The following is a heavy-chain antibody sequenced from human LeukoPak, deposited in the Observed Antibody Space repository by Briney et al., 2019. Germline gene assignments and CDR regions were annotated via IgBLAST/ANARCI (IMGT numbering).Heavy chain of an antibody. Sequence: GGSLRLSCAASGFTFSSYGMHWVRQAPGKGLEWVAVISYDGSNKYYADSAKGRFTISRDNSKNTLYLQMNSLRAEDTAVYYCAKDWGHSSSGGIDYWGQGTLVTVSS. CDR3: AKDWGHSSSGGIDY. CDR2: ISYDGSNK. J-gene: IGHJ4*02. CDR1: GFTFSSYG. D-gene: IGHD6-6*01. V-gene: IGHV3-30*18.